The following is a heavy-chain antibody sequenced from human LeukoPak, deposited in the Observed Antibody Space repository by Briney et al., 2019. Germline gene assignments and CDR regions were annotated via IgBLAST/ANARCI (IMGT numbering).Heavy chain of an antibody. CDR3: AREALTAMGSRYFDY. J-gene: IGHJ4*02. Sequence: KPSETLPLTCTVSGGSISSYYWSWIRQPPGKGLEWIGYIYYSGSTNYNPSLKSRVTISVDTSKNQFSLKLSSVTAADTAVYYCAREALTAMGSRYFDYWGQGTLVTVSS. D-gene: IGHD5-18*01. CDR1: GGSISSYY. CDR2: IYYSGST. V-gene: IGHV4-59*01.